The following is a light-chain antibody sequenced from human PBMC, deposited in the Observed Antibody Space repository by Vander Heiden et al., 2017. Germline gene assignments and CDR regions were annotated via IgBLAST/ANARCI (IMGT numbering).Light chain of an antibody. CDR1: TSYVGADNY. J-gene: IGLJ1*01. Sequence: QPALTQSPSAFGSPGQSVTITCPGTTSYVGADNYVAWYQHHPGKVPKVIIYEVTKRPSGVPDRFSGSKSGNTASLTISGLQAEDEADYYCSSNAVTHYVFGTGTKVTVL. CDR2: EVT. V-gene: IGLV2-8*01. CDR3: SSNAVTHYV.